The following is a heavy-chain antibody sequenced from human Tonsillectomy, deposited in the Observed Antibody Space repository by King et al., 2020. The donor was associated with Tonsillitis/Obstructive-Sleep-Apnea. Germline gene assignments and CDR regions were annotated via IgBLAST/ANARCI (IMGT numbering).Heavy chain of an antibody. CDR2: IYWDDDK. D-gene: IGHD3-3*01. J-gene: IGHJ2*01. V-gene: IGHV2-5*02. CDR3: AHSRADSTTIFGVVSMRVWYFDL. CDR1: GFSLSTSGVG. Sequence: TLKESGPTLVKPPQTLTLTCTFSGFSLSTSGVGVGWIRQPPGKALEWLALIYWDDDKRYSPSLKSRLTITKDTSKNQVVLTMTNMDPVDTATYYCAHSRADSTTIFGVVSMRVWYFDLWGRGTLVTVSS.